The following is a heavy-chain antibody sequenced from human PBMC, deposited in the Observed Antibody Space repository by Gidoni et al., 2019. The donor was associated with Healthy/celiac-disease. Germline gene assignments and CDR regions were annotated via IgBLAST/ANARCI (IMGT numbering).Heavy chain of an antibody. CDR3: AKTQGAFDI. CDR2: ISGSGGST. Sequence: AISGSGGSTYYADSVKGRFTISRDNSKNTLYLQMNSLRAEDTAVYYCAKTQGAFDIWGQGTMVTVSS. V-gene: IGHV3-23*01. J-gene: IGHJ3*02.